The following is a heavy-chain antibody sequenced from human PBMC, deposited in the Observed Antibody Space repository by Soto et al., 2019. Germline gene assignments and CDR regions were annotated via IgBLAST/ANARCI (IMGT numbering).Heavy chain of an antibody. Sequence: NKGRGSLKISCKGSGYSFTSYWISWVRQMPGKGLEWMGRIDPSDSYTNYSPSFQGHVTISADKSISTAYLQWSSLKASDTAMYYCARRAAAGPRRRTYYGMDVWGQGTTVTVSS. CDR2: IDPSDSYT. D-gene: IGHD6-13*01. V-gene: IGHV5-10-1*01. J-gene: IGHJ6*02. CDR3: ARRAAAGPRRRTYYGMDV. CDR1: GYSFTSYW.